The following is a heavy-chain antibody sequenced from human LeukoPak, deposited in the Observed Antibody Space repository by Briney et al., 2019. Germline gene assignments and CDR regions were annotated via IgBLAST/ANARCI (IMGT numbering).Heavy chain of an antibody. CDR3: AKKAGSILWFGELFADY. CDR1: GFTFSSYG. Sequence: GGSLRLSCAASGFTFSSYGMHWVRQAPGKGLEWVAVIWYDGSNKYYADSVRGRFTISRDNSKNTLYLQMNSLRAEDTAIYYCAKKAGSILWFGELFADYWGQGTLVTVSS. J-gene: IGHJ4*02. D-gene: IGHD3-10*01. V-gene: IGHV3-33*06. CDR2: IWYDGSNK.